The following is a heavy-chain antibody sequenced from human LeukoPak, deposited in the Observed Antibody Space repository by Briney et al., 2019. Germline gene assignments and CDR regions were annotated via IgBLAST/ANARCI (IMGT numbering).Heavy chain of an antibody. D-gene: IGHD2-15*01. CDR2: IYYSGST. J-gene: IGHJ3*02. Sequence: SETLSLTCTVSGGSISSYYWSWIRQPPGKGLEWIGYIYYSGSTNYNPSLKSRVTISVDTSKNQFSLKLSSVTAADTAVYYCARALVVVAATEVVDAFYIWGQGTMVTVSS. V-gene: IGHV4-59*01. CDR3: ARALVVVAATEVVDAFYI. CDR1: GGSISSYY.